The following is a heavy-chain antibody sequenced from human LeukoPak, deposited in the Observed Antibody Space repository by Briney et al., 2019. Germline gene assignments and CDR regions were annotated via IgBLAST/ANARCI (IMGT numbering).Heavy chain of an antibody. V-gene: IGHV4-34*01. J-gene: IGHJ4*02. CDR2: INHSGST. CDR1: GGSFSGYY. CDR3: ARGREYGGCTFDY. D-gene: IGHD5-12*01. Sequence: SETLSLTCAVYGGSFSGYYWSWIRQPPGKGPEWIGEINHSGSTNYNPSLKSRVTISVDTSKNQFSLKLSSVTAADTAVYYCARGREYGGCTFDYWGQGTLVTVSS.